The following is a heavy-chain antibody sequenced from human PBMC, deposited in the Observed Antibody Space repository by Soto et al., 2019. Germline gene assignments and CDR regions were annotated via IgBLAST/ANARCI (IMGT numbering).Heavy chain of an antibody. D-gene: IGHD6-13*01. CDR3: ARQSYSSYYFDY. J-gene: IGHJ4*02. CDR1: GFTFSSYA. V-gene: IGHV3-64*01. CDR2: ISSNGGST. Sequence: EAQLVESGGGLVQPGGSLRLSCAASGFTFSSYAMHWVRQAPGKGLEYVSAISSNGGSTYYANSVKGRFTISRDNSKNTLYLQMGSLRAEDMAVYYCARQSYSSYYFDYWGQGTLVTVSS.